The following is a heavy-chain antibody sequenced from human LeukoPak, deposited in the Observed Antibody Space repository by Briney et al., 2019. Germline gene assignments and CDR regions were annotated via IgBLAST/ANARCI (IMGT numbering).Heavy chain of an antibody. V-gene: IGHV3-30-3*01. Sequence: GGSLRLSCAASGFTFSSYAMHWVRQAPGKGLEWVAVISYDGSNKYYADSVKGRFTISRDNAKNSLYLQMNSLRAEDTAVYYCARGPDSSDYGMDVWGQGTTVTVSS. CDR1: GFTFSSYA. CDR3: ARGPDSSDYGMDV. J-gene: IGHJ6*02. CDR2: ISYDGSNK. D-gene: IGHD3-22*01.